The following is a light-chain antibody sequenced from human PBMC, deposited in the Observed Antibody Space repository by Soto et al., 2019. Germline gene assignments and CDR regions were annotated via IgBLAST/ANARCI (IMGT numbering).Light chain of an antibody. Sequence: DIVMTQSPLSLPVTPGEPASISCRSSQSLLHSNGYNYLDCYLQKPGQSPQLLNYLGSNRASGVPDRFSGSGSGTDFTLKISRVEAEDVGVYYCMQALQTPLTFGGGTKVEIK. J-gene: IGKJ4*01. CDR2: LGS. CDR3: MQALQTPLT. V-gene: IGKV2-28*01. CDR1: QSLLHSNGYNY.